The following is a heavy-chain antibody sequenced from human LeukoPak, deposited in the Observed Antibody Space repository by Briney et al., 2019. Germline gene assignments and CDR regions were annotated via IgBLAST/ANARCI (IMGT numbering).Heavy chain of an antibody. D-gene: IGHD5-18*01. CDR2: IYYLGST. Sequence: PSETLSLTCTVSGGSISSYYWSWIRQPPGKGLEWVGHIYYLGSTNYNPSLKSRVTISIDTSKNQFSLRLSSVTAADTAVYYCARGAAGYSYGWGQGTLVTVSS. V-gene: IGHV4-59*01. J-gene: IGHJ4*02. CDR3: ARGAAGYSYG. CDR1: GGSISSYY.